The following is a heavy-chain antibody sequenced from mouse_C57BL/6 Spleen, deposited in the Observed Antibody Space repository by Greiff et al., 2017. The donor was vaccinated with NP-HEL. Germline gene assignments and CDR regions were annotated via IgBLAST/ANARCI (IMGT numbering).Heavy chain of an antibody. V-gene: IGHV3-6*01. J-gene: IGHJ4*01. CDR2: ISYDGSN. Sequence: EVQVVESGPGLVKPSQSLSLTCSVTGYSITSGYYWNWIRQFPGNKLEWMGYISYDGSNNYNPSLKNRISITRDTSKNQFFLKLNSVTTEDTATYYCAREADYYAMDYWGQGTSVTVSS. CDR1: GYSITSGYY. CDR3: AREADYYAMDY.